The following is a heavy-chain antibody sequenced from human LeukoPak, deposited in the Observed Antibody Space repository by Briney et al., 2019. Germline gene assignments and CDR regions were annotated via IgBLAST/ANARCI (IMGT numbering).Heavy chain of an antibody. Sequence: GGSLRLSCAASGFTFSSYSMNWVRQAPGKGLEWVSSISSSSSYIYYADSVKGRFAISRDNAKNSLYLQMNSLRAEDTAVYYCARSPSGSYYGRMNYYYYYYMDVWGKGTTVTVSS. D-gene: IGHD1-26*01. J-gene: IGHJ6*03. CDR3: ARSPSGSYYGRMNYYYYYYMDV. V-gene: IGHV3-21*01. CDR1: GFTFSSYS. CDR2: ISSSSSYI.